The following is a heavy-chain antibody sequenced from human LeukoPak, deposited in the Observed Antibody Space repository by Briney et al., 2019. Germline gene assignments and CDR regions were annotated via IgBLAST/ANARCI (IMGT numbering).Heavy chain of an antibody. CDR2: ISWNSGSI. V-gene: IGHV3-9*01. Sequence: PGRSPRLSCAASGFTFDDYAMHWVRQAPGKGLEWVSGISWNSGSIGYADSVKGRFTISRDNAKNSLYLQMNSLRAEDTALYYCAKAGEDRWELLPSWGQGTLVTVSS. J-gene: IGHJ4*02. CDR3: AKAGEDRWELLPS. D-gene: IGHD1-26*01. CDR1: GFTFDDYA.